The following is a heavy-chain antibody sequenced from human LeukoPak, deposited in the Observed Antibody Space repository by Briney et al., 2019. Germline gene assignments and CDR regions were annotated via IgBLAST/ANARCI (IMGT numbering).Heavy chain of an antibody. Sequence: GGSLRLSCAASGFTFSDYYMSWIRQAPGKGLEWVSYISGSVSTIYYADSVKGRFTISRDNAKNSLYLQMNSLRAEDTAVYYCARYYYDSSGYYYFDYWGQGTLVSVSS. CDR1: GFTFSDYY. D-gene: IGHD3-22*01. CDR2: ISGSVSTI. V-gene: IGHV3-11*01. CDR3: ARYYYDSSGYYYFDY. J-gene: IGHJ4*02.